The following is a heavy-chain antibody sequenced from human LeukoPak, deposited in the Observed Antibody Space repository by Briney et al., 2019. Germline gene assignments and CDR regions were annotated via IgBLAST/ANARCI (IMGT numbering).Heavy chain of an antibody. CDR2: IFYTGST. CDR3: ARHVAIVGYCSGGSCFDAFDI. J-gene: IGHJ3*02. D-gene: IGHD2-15*01. V-gene: IGHV4-39*01. CDR1: GGSISSSNYY. Sequence: SETLSLTCTVSGGSISSSNYYWAWIRQPPGKGLEWIANIFYTGSTYYNPSLKSRVTISVDTSKNQFSLRLSSVTATDTAVYYCARHVAIVGYCSGGSCFDAFDIWGQGTMVTVSS.